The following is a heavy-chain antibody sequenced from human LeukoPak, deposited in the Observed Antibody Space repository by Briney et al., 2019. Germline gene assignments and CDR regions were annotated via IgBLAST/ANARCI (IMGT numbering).Heavy chain of an antibody. CDR2: ISSSSTI. Sequence: RTGGSLRLSCAASGFTFSSYSMNWVRQAPGKGLEWVSYISSSSTIYYADSVKGRFTISRDNAKNSLYLQMNSLRAEDTAVYYCARDRAEDDSSGYIHRDFDFWGQGTLVIVSS. D-gene: IGHD3-22*01. V-gene: IGHV3-48*01. J-gene: IGHJ4*02. CDR1: GFTFSSYS. CDR3: ARDRAEDDSSGYIHRDFDF.